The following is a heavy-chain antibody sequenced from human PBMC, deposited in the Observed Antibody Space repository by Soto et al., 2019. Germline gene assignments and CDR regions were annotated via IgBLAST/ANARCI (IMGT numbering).Heavy chain of an antibody. V-gene: IGHV4-59*01. CDR3: ARSASATIFDY. D-gene: IGHD3-3*01. CDR1: GGSISTYY. Sequence: SETLSLTCTVSGGSISTYYWSWIRQPPGKGLEWIGYVYYSGSTYYSPSLKSRLTISVDTSKKQFSLKLSSVTAADTAVYYCARSASATIFDYWGQGLLVTVSS. J-gene: IGHJ4*02. CDR2: VYYSGST.